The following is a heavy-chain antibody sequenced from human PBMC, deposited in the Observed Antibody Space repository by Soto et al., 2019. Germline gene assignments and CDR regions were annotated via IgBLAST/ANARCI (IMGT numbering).Heavy chain of an antibody. Sequence: QVQLVESGGGVVQPGRSLRLSCAASGFTFSSYGMHWVRQAPGKGLEWVAVIWYDGSNKYFADSVKGRFTISRDNSKNTLYLQMSSLRAEDTAVYYWARDVLIVSVAGTVGIDYWGQGTLVTVSS. V-gene: IGHV3-33*01. CDR1: GFTFSSYG. CDR3: ARDVLIVSVAGTVGIDY. D-gene: IGHD6-19*01. CDR2: IWYDGSNK. J-gene: IGHJ4*02.